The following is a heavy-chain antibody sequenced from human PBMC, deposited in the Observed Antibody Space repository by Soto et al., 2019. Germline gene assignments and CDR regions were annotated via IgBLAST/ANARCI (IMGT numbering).Heavy chain of an antibody. J-gene: IGHJ5*02. CDR3: ARDSRLRGMSSTIHWFDP. V-gene: IGHV4-30-4*01. CDR1: GGSISSGDYY. D-gene: IGHD2-21*02. CDR2: IYYSGST. Sequence: QVQLQESGPGLVKPSQTLSLTCTVSGGSISSGDYYWSWIRQPPGKGLEWIGYIYYSGSTYYNPSLQSRVTISVDPSKNQFSLKLSSVTAADTAVYYCARDSRLRGMSSTIHWFDPWGQGTLVTVSS.